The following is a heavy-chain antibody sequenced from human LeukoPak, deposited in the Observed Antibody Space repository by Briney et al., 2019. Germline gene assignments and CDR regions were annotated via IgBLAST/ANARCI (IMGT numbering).Heavy chain of an antibody. CDR3: ARDWKPPDYYYGMDV. J-gene: IGHJ6*02. CDR2: INPTGGST. CDR1: GYTFPSYF. Sequence: ASVKVSCKASGYTFPSYFMHWVRQAPGQGLEWMGIINPTGGSTTYAQKFQGRVTMTTDTSTSTAYMEPRSLRSDDTAIYYCARDWKPPDYYYGMDVWGQGTTVTVSS. D-gene: IGHD1-1*01. V-gene: IGHV1-46*01.